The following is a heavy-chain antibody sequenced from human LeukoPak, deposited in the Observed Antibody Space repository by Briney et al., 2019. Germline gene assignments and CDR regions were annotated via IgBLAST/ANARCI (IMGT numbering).Heavy chain of an antibody. V-gene: IGHV3-7*05. Sequence: PGGSLGLSCAASGFTFSDYYMSWIRQAPGKGLEWVANIKQDGSEKHYVDSVKGRFTISRDNAKNSLYLQMNSLRAEDTAIYYCASGDAMDVWGQGTTVTVSS. CDR2: IKQDGSEK. CDR3: ASGDAMDV. CDR1: GFTFSDYY. J-gene: IGHJ6*02.